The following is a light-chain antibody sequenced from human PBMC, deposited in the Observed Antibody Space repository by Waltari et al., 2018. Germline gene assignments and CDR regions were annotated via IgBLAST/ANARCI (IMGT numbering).Light chain of an antibody. CDR3: QVWDSGSDHYV. CDR2: DDG. CDR1: KIGSKN. V-gene: IGLV3-21*02. J-gene: IGLJ1*01. Sequence: SYVLTQPPSVSVAPGQTARITCEGNKIGSKNVHWYQHKPGQAPVLVVYDDGDRPSGIPGRFSGSNPGNTATLTISRVEAGDEADYYCQVWDSGSDHYVFGTVTTVTVL.